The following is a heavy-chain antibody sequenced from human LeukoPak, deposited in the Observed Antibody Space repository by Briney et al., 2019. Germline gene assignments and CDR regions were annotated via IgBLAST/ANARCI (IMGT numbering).Heavy chain of an antibody. J-gene: IGHJ4*02. V-gene: IGHV3-11*01. Sequence: GGSLRLSCAASGFTFSDYYMSWIRQAPGKGVEWVSYISSSGSTIYYADSVKGRFTISWDNAKNSLYLQMNSLRAEDTAVYYCARDSRTYSGYDYFDYWGQGTPVTVSS. CDR3: ARDSRTYSGYDYFDY. CDR1: GFTFSDYY. D-gene: IGHD5-12*01. CDR2: ISSSGSTI.